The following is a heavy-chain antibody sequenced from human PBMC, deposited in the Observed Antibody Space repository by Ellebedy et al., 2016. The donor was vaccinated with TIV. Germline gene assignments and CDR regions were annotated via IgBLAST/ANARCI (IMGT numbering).Heavy chain of an antibody. CDR3: ACFLAGRNY. CDR2: SKYKAVNYST. D-gene: IGHD3-10*01. J-gene: IGHJ4*02. CDR1: GFTFSDHY. Sequence: GESLKISCAASGFTFSDHYMDWVRQAPGKGLEWVGRSKYKAVNYSTDYAASCKGRLTISRDDSRNSLNLHMNSLNVEDTAGYYWACFLAGRNYWGQGTLVTVSS. V-gene: IGHV3-72*01.